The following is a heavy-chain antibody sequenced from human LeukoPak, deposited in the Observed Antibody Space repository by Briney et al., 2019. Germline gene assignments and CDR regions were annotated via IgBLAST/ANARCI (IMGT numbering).Heavy chain of an antibody. J-gene: IGHJ6*03. D-gene: IGHD3-3*01. CDR1: GGSFSGYY. CDR2: INHSGGT. V-gene: IGHV4-34*01. CDR3: ASLDYDFWSGPYYYYMDV. Sequence: SETLSLTCAVYGGSFSGYYWSWIRQPPGKGLEWIGEINHSGGTNYNPSLKSRVTISVDTSKNQFSLKLSSVTAADTAVYYCASLDYDFWSGPYYYYMDVWGKGTTVTVSS.